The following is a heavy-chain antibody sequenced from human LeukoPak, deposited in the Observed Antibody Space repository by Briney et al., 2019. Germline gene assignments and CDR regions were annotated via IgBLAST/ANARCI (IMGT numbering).Heavy chain of an antibody. CDR1: GFTFSSFG. D-gene: IGHD3-16*01. CDR3: AKGIDYNYVWGSSYYFDY. V-gene: IGHV3-30*02. J-gene: IGHJ4*02. CDR2: IRYDGSNK. Sequence: GGSLRLSCAASGFTFSSFGMHWVRQAPGKGLGWVTFIRYDGSNKYYADSVKGRFTVSRDNSKNTLYLQMNSLRAEDTAVYYCAKGIDYNYVWGSSYYFDYWGQGTLVTVSS.